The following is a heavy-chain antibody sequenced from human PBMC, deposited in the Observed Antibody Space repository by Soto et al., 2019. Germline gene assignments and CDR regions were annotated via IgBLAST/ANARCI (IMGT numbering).Heavy chain of an antibody. J-gene: IGHJ4*02. Sequence: EVQLVESGGGLIQPGGSLRLSCAASGFTFSSYWMHWVRQAPGKGLVWVSRIDNDGSSTTYADSVKGRFTISRDNAKNTLYLQINSRSPENTSVYYCARGLAGGGGKLTGDYWGQGTLVTVSS. V-gene: IGHV3-74*01. D-gene: IGHD3-9*01. CDR3: ARGLAGGGGKLTGDY. CDR2: IDNDGSST. CDR1: GFTFSSYW.